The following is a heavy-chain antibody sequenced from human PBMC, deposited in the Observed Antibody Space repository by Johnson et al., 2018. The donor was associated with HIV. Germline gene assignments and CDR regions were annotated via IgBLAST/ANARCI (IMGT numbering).Heavy chain of an antibody. J-gene: IGHJ3*02. CDR1: GFTFSSYA. D-gene: IGHD1-7*01. CDR2: ISYDGSNK. Sequence: VPLVESGGGVVQPGRSLRLSCAASGFTFSSYAMHWVRQAPGKGLEWVAVISYDGSNKYYADSVKGRFTISRDNSKNTLYLQMNSLRAEDTAVYYCAKGDRYNWNYVSAFDIWGQGTMVTVSS. V-gene: IGHV3-30-3*01. CDR3: AKGDRYNWNYVSAFDI.